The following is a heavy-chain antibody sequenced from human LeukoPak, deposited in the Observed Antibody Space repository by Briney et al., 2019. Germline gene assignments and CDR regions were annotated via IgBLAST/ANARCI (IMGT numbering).Heavy chain of an antibody. CDR2: INHSGRT. CDR1: GDSFIGYF. Sequence: PSETLSLTCAASGDSFIGYFWTWIRQAPGKGLEWIGDINHSGRTNYNPSLQRRVSISVDTSKNQFSLNLTSVTVADTAIYYCARTSGFFDSSRFYQQNPYYFQYWGQGVLVTVSS. J-gene: IGHJ4*02. V-gene: IGHV4-34*01. CDR3: ARTSGFFDSSRFYQQNPYYFQY. D-gene: IGHD3-22*01.